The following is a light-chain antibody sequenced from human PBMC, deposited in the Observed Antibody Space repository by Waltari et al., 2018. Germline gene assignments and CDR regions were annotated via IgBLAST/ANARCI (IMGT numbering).Light chain of an antibody. CDR2: NVN. CDR1: NFDVGGYNY. J-gene: IGLJ3*02. CDR3: CSYAGRSTWV. V-gene: IGLV2-11*01. Sequence: QSALTQPRPVSGSPGQSVTISCPGTNFDVGGYNYVSWYQQHPGKDPKLMIYNVNERLSGVPDRFSGSKSGNTASLTISGLQAEDEADYFCCSYAGRSTWVFGGGTKVTVL.